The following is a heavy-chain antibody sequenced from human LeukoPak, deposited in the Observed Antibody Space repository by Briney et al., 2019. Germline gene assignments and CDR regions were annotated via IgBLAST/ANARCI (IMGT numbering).Heavy chain of an antibody. D-gene: IGHD6-13*01. Sequence: PGGSLRLSCAASGFTFSSYAMHWVRQAPGKGLEWVAVISYDGSNKYYADSVKGRFTISRDNSKNTLYLQMNSLRAEDTAVYYCARDRSEYSSSWCGYWGQGTLVTVSS. J-gene: IGHJ4*02. CDR2: ISYDGSNK. V-gene: IGHV3-30*04. CDR1: GFTFSSYA. CDR3: ARDRSEYSSSWCGY.